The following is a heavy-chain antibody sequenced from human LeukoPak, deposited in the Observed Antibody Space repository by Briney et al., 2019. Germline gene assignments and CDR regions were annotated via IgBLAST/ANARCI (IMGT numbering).Heavy chain of an antibody. D-gene: IGHD3-10*01. J-gene: IGHJ4*02. CDR3: AREENYYGSGSFDY. CDR2: INPNSGGT. CDR1: GYTFTGYY. Sequence: ASVKVSCKASGYTFTGYYMHWVRQAPGQGLEGMGWINPNSGGTNYAQKFQGRVTMTRDTSISTAYMELSRLRSDDTAVYYCAREENYYGSGSFDYWGQGTLVTVSS. V-gene: IGHV1-2*02.